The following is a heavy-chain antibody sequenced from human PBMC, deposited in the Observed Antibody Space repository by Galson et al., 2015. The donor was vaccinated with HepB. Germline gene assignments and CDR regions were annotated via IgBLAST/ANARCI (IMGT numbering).Heavy chain of an antibody. CDR3: ARDLLGMYYYDSSGYSYYYYGMDV. J-gene: IGHJ6*02. V-gene: IGHV3-48*02. CDR2: ISSSSSTI. CDR1: GFTFSSYS. D-gene: IGHD3-22*01. Sequence: SLRLSCAASGFTFSSYSMNWVRQAPGKGLEWVSYISSSSSTIYYAASVKGRFTISRDNAKNSLYLQMNSLRDEDTAVYYCARDLLGMYYYDSSGYSYYYYGMDVWGQGTTVTVSS.